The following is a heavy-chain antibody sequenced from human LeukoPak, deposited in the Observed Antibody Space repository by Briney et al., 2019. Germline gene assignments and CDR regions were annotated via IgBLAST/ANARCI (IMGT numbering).Heavy chain of an antibody. D-gene: IGHD2-2*01. CDR2: IYDSGST. Sequence: PSETLSLTCAVSGGSISSSNWWSWVRQPPGKGLEWIGSIYDSGSTYYNPSLKSRVTISVDTSKNQFSLKLNSVTAADTAVYYCARGTSSDVVYWFDPWGQGTLVTVSS. J-gene: IGHJ5*02. V-gene: IGHV4-4*02. CDR3: ARGTSSDVVYWFDP. CDR1: GGSISSSNW.